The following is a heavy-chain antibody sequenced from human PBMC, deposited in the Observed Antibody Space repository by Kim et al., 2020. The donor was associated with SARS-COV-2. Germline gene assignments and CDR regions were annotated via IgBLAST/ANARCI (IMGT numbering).Heavy chain of an antibody. Sequence: SETLSLTCTVSGGSISSGSYYWSWIRQPAGKGLEWIGRIYTSGSTNYNPSLKSRVTISVDTSKNQFSLKLSSVTAADTAVYYCARGPDPDYGDYDNQYYYYYGMDVWGQGTTVTVSS. CDR2: IYTSGST. D-gene: IGHD4-17*01. CDR3: ARGPDPDYGDYDNQYYYYYGMDV. J-gene: IGHJ6*02. CDR1: GGSISSGSYY. V-gene: IGHV4-61*02.